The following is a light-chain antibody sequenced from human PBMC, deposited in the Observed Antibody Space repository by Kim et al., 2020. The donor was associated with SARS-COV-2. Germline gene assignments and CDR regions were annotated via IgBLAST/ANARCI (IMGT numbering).Light chain of an antibody. CDR3: QVWDSSSDHVV. Sequence: SYELTQPPSVSVAPGKTARITCGGNNIVSKSVHWYQQKPGQAPVLVIYYDSDRPSGIPERFSGSNSGNTATLTISRVEAEDEADYYCQVWDSSSDHVVFGGGTQLTVL. V-gene: IGLV3-21*04. CDR2: YDS. J-gene: IGLJ2*01. CDR1: NIVSKS.